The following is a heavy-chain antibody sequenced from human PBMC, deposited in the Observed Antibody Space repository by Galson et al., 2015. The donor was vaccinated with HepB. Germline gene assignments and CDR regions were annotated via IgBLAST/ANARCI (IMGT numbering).Heavy chain of an antibody. CDR3: ARSPRGGWELARAYFDS. J-gene: IGHJ4*02. CDR2: IYSGGST. Sequence: SLRLSCAASGFIISSDYMSWVRQAPGKGLEWVSVIYSGGSTYYAASVKGRTTISRDNSKNTLYLQMNSLRAEDTAVYYCARSPRGGWELARAYFDSWGQGTLVTVSS. V-gene: IGHV3-53*01. CDR1: GFIISSDY. D-gene: IGHD1-26*01.